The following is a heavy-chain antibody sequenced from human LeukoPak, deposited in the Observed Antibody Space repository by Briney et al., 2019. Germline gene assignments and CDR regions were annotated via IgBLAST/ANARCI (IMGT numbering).Heavy chain of an antibody. D-gene: IGHD3-9*01. J-gene: IGHJ4*02. V-gene: IGHV4-34*01. CDR2: IYYSGTT. CDR1: GGSFSGYY. Sequence: PSETLSLTCAVYGGSFSGYYWSWIRQAPGKGLEWIGNIYYSGTTSYNPSLKSRVTISVDTSKNQFSLRLSSVTAADTAVYYCARRGDILTDYAFDYWGQGTLVTVSS. CDR3: ARRGDILTDYAFDY.